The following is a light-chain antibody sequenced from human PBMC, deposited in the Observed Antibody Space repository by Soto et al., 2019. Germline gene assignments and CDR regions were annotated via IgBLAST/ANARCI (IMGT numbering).Light chain of an antibody. J-gene: IGKJ3*01. CDR2: KAS. CDR1: QSISSW. CDR3: QQYNSYEVT. V-gene: IGKV1-5*03. Sequence: DIQMTQSPSTLSASVGERVTITCRASQSISSWLAWYQQKPGKAPKLLIYKASSLESGVPSRFSGSGSGTEFTLTISSLQPDDFATYYCQQYNSYEVTFGHGTKVDIK.